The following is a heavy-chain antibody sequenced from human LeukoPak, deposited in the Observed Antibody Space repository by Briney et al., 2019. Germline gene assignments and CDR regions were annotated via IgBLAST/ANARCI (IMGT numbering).Heavy chain of an antibody. CDR1: GGSISSYY. J-gene: IGHJ3*02. Sequence: KASETLSLTCTVSGGSISSYYWSWIRQPPGKGLEWIGYIYYSGSTNYNPSLKSRVTISVDTSKNQFSLKLSSVTAADTAVYYCARGNGGPIYSGSYERAFDIWGQGTMVTVSS. D-gene: IGHD1-26*01. CDR3: ARGNGGPIYSGSYERAFDI. CDR2: IYYSGST. V-gene: IGHV4-59*01.